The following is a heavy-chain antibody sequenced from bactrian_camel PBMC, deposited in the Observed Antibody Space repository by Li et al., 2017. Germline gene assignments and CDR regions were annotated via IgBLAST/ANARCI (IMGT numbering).Heavy chain of an antibody. CDR1: GHSYSNYY. V-gene: IGHV3S5*01. Sequence: HVQLVESGGGSVQAGGSLRLSCAAIGHSYSNYYMSWVRQAPGKGLEWLSSIYSDGSAAYYTDSVKGRVTISRDNAQNTVYLQMTGLNSEDTAMYYCVAGEPSTCRPDGSGSQFKYWGRGTQVTVS. CDR3: VAGEPSTCRPDGSGSQFKY. CDR2: IYSDGSAA. D-gene: IGHD5*01. J-gene: IGHJ4*01.